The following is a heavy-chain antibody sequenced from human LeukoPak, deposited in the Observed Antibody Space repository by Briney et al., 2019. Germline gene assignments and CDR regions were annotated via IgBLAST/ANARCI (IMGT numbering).Heavy chain of an antibody. V-gene: IGHV3-23*01. D-gene: IGHD1-14*01. Sequence: GGSLRLSCAASGFTFSSYAMNWVRQAPGKGLEWVSSINVSGGSTYYADSVKGRFTISRDNSKNRLYLQMNSLRAEDTAVYYCAKPARTDYADYWGQGTLVTVSS. CDR2: INVSGGST. CDR1: GFTFSSYA. J-gene: IGHJ4*02. CDR3: AKPARTDYADY.